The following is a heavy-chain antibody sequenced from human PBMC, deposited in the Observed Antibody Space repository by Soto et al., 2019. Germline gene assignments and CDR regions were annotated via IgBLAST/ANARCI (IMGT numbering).Heavy chain of an antibody. D-gene: IGHD3-22*01. CDR3: AKETHSSGYASYFDY. CDR2: ISKDGSTK. V-gene: IGHV3-30*18. J-gene: IGHJ4*02. Sequence: QVQLVESGGGVVQPGRSLTLSCAASGFTFSSYGMHWVRQAPGKGLEWVAVISKDGSTKYDGASVKGRFTIYRDKTKNTLYLQMNSLRTEDTAVYYCAKETHSSGYASYFDYWGEGTLVTVSS. CDR1: GFTFSSYG.